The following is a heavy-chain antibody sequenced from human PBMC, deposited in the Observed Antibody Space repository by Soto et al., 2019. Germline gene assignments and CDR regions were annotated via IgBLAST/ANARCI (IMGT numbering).Heavy chain of an antibody. CDR1: GFTFSAHY. D-gene: IGHD2-21*01. Sequence: PGGSLRLSCAASGFTFSAHYMDWVRQAPGKGLEWVGRSRNKANSYTTEYAASVKGRFTISRDESKNSLYLQMNSLKTDDTAVYYCARGFHSFDIWGQGTMVTVSS. J-gene: IGHJ3*02. V-gene: IGHV3-72*01. CDR2: SRNKANSYTT. CDR3: ARGFHSFDI.